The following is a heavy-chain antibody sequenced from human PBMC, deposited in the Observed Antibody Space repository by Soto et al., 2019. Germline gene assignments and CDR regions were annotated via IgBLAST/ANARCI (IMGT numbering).Heavy chain of an antibody. Sequence: SETLSLTCAFYCGSFSGYYWSWIRQPPGKGLEWIGEINHSGSTNYNPSLKSRVTISVDTSKNQFSLKLSSVTAADTAVYYCARERDYWFDPWGQGTLVTVSS. CDR1: CGSFSGYY. CDR3: ARERDYWFDP. CDR2: INHSGST. J-gene: IGHJ5*02. V-gene: IGHV4-34*01.